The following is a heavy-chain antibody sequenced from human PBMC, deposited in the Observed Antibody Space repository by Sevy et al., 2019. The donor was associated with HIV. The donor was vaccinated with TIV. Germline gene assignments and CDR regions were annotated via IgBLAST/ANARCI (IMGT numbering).Heavy chain of an antibody. J-gene: IGHJ4*02. CDR2: ISSSSSTI. Sequence: QLGGSLRLSCAASGFTFSSYSMNWVRQAPGKGLEWVSYISSSSSTIYYADSVKGRFTISRDNAKNSLYLQMNSLRAEDTAVYYCARLSGYSSSWSYFDYWGQGTLVTVSS. V-gene: IGHV3-48*01. CDR1: GFTFSSYS. D-gene: IGHD6-13*01. CDR3: ARLSGYSSSWSYFDY.